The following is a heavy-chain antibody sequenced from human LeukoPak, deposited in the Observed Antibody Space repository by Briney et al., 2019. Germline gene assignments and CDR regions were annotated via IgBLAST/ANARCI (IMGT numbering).Heavy chain of an antibody. J-gene: IGHJ3*01. D-gene: IGHD1-7*01. V-gene: IGHV4-59*11. Sequence: SGTLSLTCTVSGGSLTTHYWSWLRQPPGKGLEWLGYVHYTDSSNFNPSLKSRVTMSLDTSKNQFSLKLTSVTAADAAVYYCARDRRRELVHAFDVWGGGTMVTVS. CDR1: GGSLTTHY. CDR2: VHYTDSS. CDR3: ARDRRRELVHAFDV.